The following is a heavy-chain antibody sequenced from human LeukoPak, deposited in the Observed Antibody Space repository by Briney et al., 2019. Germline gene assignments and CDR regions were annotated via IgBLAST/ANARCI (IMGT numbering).Heavy chain of an antibody. CDR2: IYYSGST. J-gene: IGHJ4*02. CDR1: GGFISSYY. CDR3: ARKGGYYDSSGYYSGFDY. D-gene: IGHD3-22*01. Sequence: SETLSLTCTVSGGFISSYYWSWIRQPPGKGLEWIGYIYYSGSTNYNPSLKSRVTISVDTSKNQFSLKLSSVAAADTAVYYCARKGGYYDSSGYYSGFDYWGQGTLVTVSS. V-gene: IGHV4-59*08.